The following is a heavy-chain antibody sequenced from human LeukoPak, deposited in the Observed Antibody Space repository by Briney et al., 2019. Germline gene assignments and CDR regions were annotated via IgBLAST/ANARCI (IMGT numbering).Heavy chain of an antibody. V-gene: IGHV3-21*04. D-gene: IGHD3-10*01. CDR2: ISSSSSYI. CDR3: AKDSPYAYYGSGSYWDY. Sequence: GGSLRLSCAASGFTFSSYSMNWVRQAPGKGLEWVSSISSSSSYIYYADSVKGRFTISRDNSKNTLYLQMNSLRAEDTAVYYCAKDSPYAYYGSGSYWDYWGQGTLVTVSS. J-gene: IGHJ4*02. CDR1: GFTFSSYS.